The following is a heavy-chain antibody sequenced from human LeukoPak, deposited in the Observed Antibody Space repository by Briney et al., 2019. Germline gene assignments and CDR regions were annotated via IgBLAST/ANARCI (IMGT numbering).Heavy chain of an antibody. V-gene: IGHV3-23*01. CDR3: AKDLSRITMIVVVL. Sequence: GGSLRLSCAASGFTFSSYAMSWVRQAPGKGLEWVSAISGSGGSTYYADSVKGRFTISRDNSKNTLYPQMNSLRAEDTAVYYCAKDLSRITMIVVVLWGQGTLVTVSS. J-gene: IGHJ4*02. CDR2: ISGSGGST. CDR1: GFTFSSYA. D-gene: IGHD3-22*01.